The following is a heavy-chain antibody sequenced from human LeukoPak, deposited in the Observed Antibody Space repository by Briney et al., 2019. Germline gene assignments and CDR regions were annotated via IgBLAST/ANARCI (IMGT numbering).Heavy chain of an antibody. CDR2: IRYDGSNK. CDR1: GFTFSSYG. D-gene: IGHD4-11*01. Sequence: PGGSLRLSCAASGFTFSSYGMHWVRQAPGKGLEWVAFIRYDGSNKYYADSVKGRFTISRDNSKSTLYLQMNSLRAEDTAVYYCAKVRTATTPPDGEYWGQGTLVTVSS. V-gene: IGHV3-30*02. J-gene: IGHJ4*02. CDR3: AKVRTATTPPDGEY.